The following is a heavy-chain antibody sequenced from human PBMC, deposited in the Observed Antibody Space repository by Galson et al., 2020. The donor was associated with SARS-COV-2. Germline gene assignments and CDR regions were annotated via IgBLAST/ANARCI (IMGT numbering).Heavy chain of an antibody. CDR2: INHNSGGT. Sequence: ASVKVSCKASGYTFTGYYMHWVRQAPGQGLEWMGWINHNSGGTNYAQKFQGRVTMTRDTSISIAYMELSRLGSDDTAVYYCARDGTAMVTNGFDIWGQGTMVTVSS. CDR1: GYTFTGYY. V-gene: IGHV1-2*02. CDR3: ARDGTAMVTNGFDI. J-gene: IGHJ3*02. D-gene: IGHD5-18*01.